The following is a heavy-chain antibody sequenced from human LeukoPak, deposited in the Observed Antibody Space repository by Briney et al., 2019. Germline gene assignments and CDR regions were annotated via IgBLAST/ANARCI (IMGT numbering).Heavy chain of an antibody. CDR2: ISAYNGNT. D-gene: IGHD3-3*01. Sequence: ASVKVSCKASGYTFTSYGISWVRQAPGQGLEWMGWISAYNGNTNYAQKFQGRVTITADESTSTAYMELSSLRSEDTAVYYCARGAAFWSGYYVDDDPRPYYMDVWGKGTTVTVSS. CDR3: ARGAAFWSGYYVDDDPRPYYMDV. V-gene: IGHV1-18*01. J-gene: IGHJ6*03. CDR1: GYTFTSYG.